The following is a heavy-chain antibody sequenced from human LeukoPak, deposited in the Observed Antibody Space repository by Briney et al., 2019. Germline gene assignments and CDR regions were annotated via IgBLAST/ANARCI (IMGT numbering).Heavy chain of an antibody. Sequence: PGGSLRLSCAASGFTFSNYAMSWVRQAPGKGLEWVSVISGSGDRTYYADAVKGRFTISRDNSKNTLYLQMNSLRAEDTAVYYCAGDYGEYYYGMDVWGQGTTVTVSS. D-gene: IGHD4-17*01. CDR1: GFTFSNYA. CDR2: ISGSGDRT. J-gene: IGHJ6*02. V-gene: IGHV3-23*01. CDR3: AGDYGEYYYGMDV.